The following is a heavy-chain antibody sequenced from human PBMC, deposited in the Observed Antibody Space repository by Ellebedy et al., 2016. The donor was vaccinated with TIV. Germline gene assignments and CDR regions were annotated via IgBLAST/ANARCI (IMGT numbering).Heavy chain of an antibody. D-gene: IGHD3-10*01. Sequence: GGSLRLSXAESGLTVNSIYMSWVRQAPGKGLECVSVIYSGGTTYYADSVKGRFTLSRDNSKNTVFLEMNSLRAEDTGVYYCARDLTTARGVIEYWGQGALVTVSS. J-gene: IGHJ4*02. CDR2: IYSGGTT. CDR3: ARDLTTARGVIEY. CDR1: GLTVNSIY. V-gene: IGHV3-53*01.